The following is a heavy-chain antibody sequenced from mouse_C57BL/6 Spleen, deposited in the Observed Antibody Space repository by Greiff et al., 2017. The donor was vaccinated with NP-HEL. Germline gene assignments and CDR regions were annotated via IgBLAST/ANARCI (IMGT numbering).Heavy chain of an antibody. CDR1: GYTFTSYG. D-gene: IGHD1-1*01. V-gene: IGHV1-81*01. Sequence: VQLQQSGAELARPGASVKLSCKASGYTFTSYGISWVKQRTGQGLEWIGEIYPRSGNTYYNEKFKGKATLTADKSSSTAYMELRSLTSEDSAVYFCARDSSSYPYWYFDVWGTGTTVTVSS. CDR2: IYPRSGNT. CDR3: ARDSSSYPYWYFDV. J-gene: IGHJ1*03.